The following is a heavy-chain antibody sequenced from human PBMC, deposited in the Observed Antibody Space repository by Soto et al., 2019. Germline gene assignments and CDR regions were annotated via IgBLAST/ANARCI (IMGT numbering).Heavy chain of an antibody. Sequence: SETLSLTCTVSGGSLSGYHWSWIRQPPGKRLEWIGEIDQSGSTRYKPSLKSRITISVDTSKSQFSLNLSSVTAADTVVYYCARADYYGSGTYYWGHGTLVTVSS. D-gene: IGHD3-10*01. CDR2: IDQSGST. J-gene: IGHJ4*01. CDR3: ARADYYGSGTYY. CDR1: GGSLSGYH. V-gene: IGHV4-34*01.